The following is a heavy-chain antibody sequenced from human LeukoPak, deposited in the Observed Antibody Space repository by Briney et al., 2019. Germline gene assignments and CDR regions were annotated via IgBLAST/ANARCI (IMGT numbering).Heavy chain of an antibody. Sequence: PGGSLRLSCAASGFTFSNYWMSWVRQAPGKGLEWVANIKKDGSEKYYVDSVKGRFTISRDNAKSSLYLQINSLRAEDTAVYYCARQLGIRYYFDYWGQGTLVTVSS. J-gene: IGHJ4*02. D-gene: IGHD3-16*01. CDR3: ARQLGIRYYFDY. V-gene: IGHV3-7*01. CDR2: IKKDGSEK. CDR1: GFTFSNYW.